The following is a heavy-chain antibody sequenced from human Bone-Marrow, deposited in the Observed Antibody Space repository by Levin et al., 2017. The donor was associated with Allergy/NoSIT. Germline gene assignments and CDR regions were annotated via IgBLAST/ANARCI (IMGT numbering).Heavy chain of an antibody. CDR2: IRSKAYGGTT. D-gene: IGHD2-2*01. CDR3: TGDMRYCSSTSCYGDYYYFDY. Sequence: GGSLRLSCTASGFTFGDYAMSWVRQAPGKGLEWVGFIRSKAYGGTTEYAASVKGRFTISRDDSKSIAYLQMNSLKTEDTAVYYCTGDMRYCSSTSCYGDYYYFDYWGQGTLVTVSS. V-gene: IGHV3-49*04. CDR1: GFTFGDYA. J-gene: IGHJ4*02.